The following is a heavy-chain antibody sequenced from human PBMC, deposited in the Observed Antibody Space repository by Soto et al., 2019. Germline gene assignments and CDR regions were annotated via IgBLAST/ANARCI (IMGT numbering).Heavy chain of an antibody. Sequence: QVQLQQWGAGLLKPSETLSLTCAVYGGSFTGYYWTWIRQTPGKGLEGIGEINYRGSTYYNPSLESRITMAVDTSKNQFSLKLSSVTAADTAVYFCVRGQPHRITIFEVVIRSYDYGMDVWGQGTTVTVSS. J-gene: IGHJ6*02. CDR2: INYRGST. CDR1: GGSFTGYY. D-gene: IGHD3-3*01. V-gene: IGHV4-34*01. CDR3: VRGQPHRITIFEVVIRSYDYGMDV.